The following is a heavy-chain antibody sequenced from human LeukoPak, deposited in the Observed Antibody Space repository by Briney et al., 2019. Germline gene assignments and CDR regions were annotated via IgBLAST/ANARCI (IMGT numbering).Heavy chain of an antibody. CDR1: GGSISSGGYY. D-gene: IGHD5-12*01. J-gene: IGHJ4*02. V-gene: IGHV4-30-2*01. CDR2: IYHSGST. CDR3: TRQSQYSCYQAPDY. Sequence: SETLSLTCTVSGGSISSGGYYWSWIRQPPGKGLEWIGYIYHSGSTYYNPSLKSRVTISVDRSKNQFSLKLSSVTAADTAVYYWTRQSQYSCYQAPDYWGQGTLVAVSS.